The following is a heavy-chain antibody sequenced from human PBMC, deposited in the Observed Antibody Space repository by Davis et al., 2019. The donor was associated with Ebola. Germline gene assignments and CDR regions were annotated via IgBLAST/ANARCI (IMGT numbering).Heavy chain of an antibody. V-gene: IGHV1-8*01. Sequence: AASVKVSCKASGYTFTSYDINWVRQATGQGLEWMGWMNPNSGNTGYAQKLQGRVTMTGDPSISTAYMELSSLTIDDTAVYYCARGYSPKCRGGDCVNDFWGQGTLVTVST. J-gene: IGHJ4*02. CDR3: ARGYSPKCRGGDCVNDF. CDR1: GYTFTSYD. CDR2: MNPNSGNT. D-gene: IGHD2-21*02.